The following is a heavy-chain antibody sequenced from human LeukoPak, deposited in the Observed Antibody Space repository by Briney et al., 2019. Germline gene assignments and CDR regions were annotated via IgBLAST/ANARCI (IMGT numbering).Heavy chain of an antibody. CDR3: ARADPVGY. J-gene: IGHJ4*02. V-gene: IGHV1-2*02. Sequence: ASVKVSCKASGYTFTGSFMHWVRQAPGQGLEWMGWINSNTGGTKFAQKFQGRVTMTRDTSISTAYMELSRLRSDDTAVYYCARADPVGYRGQGTQVTVSS. CDR1: GYTFTGSF. CDR2: INSNTGGT.